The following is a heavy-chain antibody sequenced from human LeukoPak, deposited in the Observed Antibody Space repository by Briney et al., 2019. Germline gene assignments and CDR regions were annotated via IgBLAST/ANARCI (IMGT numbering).Heavy chain of an antibody. CDR3: ARDWPYYGSGSYFY. J-gene: IGHJ4*02. D-gene: IGHD3-10*01. CDR1: GFTFSSYW. CDR2: IYSGGST. Sequence: PGGSLRLSCAASGFTFSSYWMSWVRQAPGKGLEGVSVIYSGGSTYYSDSVKGRFTISRDNSKNTLYLQMNSLRAEDTAVYYCARDWPYYGSGSYFYWGQGTLVTVSS. V-gene: IGHV3-66*02.